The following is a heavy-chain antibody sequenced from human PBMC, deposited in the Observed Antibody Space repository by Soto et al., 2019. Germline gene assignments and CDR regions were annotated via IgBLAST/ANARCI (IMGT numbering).Heavy chain of an antibody. D-gene: IGHD3-22*01. CDR3: AIRYYYDYPGGMDV. CDR1: GYSFTSYD. CDR2: MNPNSGNT. J-gene: IGHJ6*02. Sequence: QVQLVQSGAEVKKPGASVKVSCKASGYSFTSYDINWVRQATGQGLEWMGWMNPNSGNTGYAQKFQGRVTLTRNSSISTAYMELSSLRSEDTAAYYCAIRYYYDYPGGMDVWGQGTTVTVSS. V-gene: IGHV1-8*01.